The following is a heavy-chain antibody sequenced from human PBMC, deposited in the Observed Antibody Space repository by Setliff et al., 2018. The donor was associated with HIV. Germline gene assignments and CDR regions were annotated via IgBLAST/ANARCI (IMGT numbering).Heavy chain of an antibody. V-gene: IGHV1-69-2*01. CDR3: AWGTQRPIDS. CDR1: GYTFPDYY. J-gene: IGHJ4*02. Sequence: GASVKVSCKVSGYTFPDYYMQWVRQAPGKGFEWMGLIDPDRGDTVYAEKFQGRVTITADRSIDIAYMKLSSLTSEDTAMYFCAWGTQRPIDSWGQGTLVTVSS. CDR2: IDPDRGDT. D-gene: IGHD3-16*01.